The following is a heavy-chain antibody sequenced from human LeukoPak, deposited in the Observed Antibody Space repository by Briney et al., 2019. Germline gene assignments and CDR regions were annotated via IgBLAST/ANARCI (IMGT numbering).Heavy chain of an antibody. D-gene: IGHD2-15*01. J-gene: IGHJ4*02. V-gene: IGHV3-7*01. CDR3: ATEYWYRFDY. Sequence: PGGSLRLSCAVSGFNFYGFNMAWVRQAPGRGLEWVATTDRAGSGTEYIHSVRGRFTISRDNTKNLIHLQMNSLSAEDTAVYFCATEYWYRFDYWGQGILVTVSS. CDR1: GFNFYGFN. CDR2: TDRAGSGT.